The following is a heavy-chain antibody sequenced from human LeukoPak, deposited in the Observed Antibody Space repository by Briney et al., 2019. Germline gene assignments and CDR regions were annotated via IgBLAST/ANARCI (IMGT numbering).Heavy chain of an antibody. Sequence: GGSLRFSCAASGFTFSSYWMHWVRQAPGKGLVWVSRINTDGCTTSYADSVKGRFTISRDNAKNTLYLQMNSLRAEDTAVYYCARDLEGGAFDIWGQGTMVTVSS. V-gene: IGHV3-74*01. D-gene: IGHD3-3*01. CDR3: ARDLEGGAFDI. CDR1: GFTFSSYW. CDR2: INTDGCTT. J-gene: IGHJ3*02.